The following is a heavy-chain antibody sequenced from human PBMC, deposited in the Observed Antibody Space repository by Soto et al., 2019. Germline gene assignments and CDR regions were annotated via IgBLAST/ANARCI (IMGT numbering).Heavy chain of an antibody. D-gene: IGHD1-1*01. Sequence: GGSLRLSCAASGFAFNTFAMGWVRQDPGRGLEWVSLISGISRDTYYADSVRGRFTTSRDNSKNTLYLQMNSLRDDDTAVYYCATQDFRGTSGTTWGQGTLVTVSS. V-gene: IGHV3-23*01. CDR1: GFAFNTFA. CDR3: ATQDFRGTSGTT. J-gene: IGHJ4*02. CDR2: ISGISRDT.